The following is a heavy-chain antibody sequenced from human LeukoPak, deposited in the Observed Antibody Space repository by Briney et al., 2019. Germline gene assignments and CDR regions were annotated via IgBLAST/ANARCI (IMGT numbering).Heavy chain of an antibody. CDR3: AKGESKDYLNYFDYLNYFDH. CDR2: IYSGGST. CDR1: GFSVSSNY. J-gene: IGHJ4*02. D-gene: IGHD2/OR15-2a*01. V-gene: IGHV3-53*01. Sequence: PGGSLRLSCAASGFSVSSNYMSWVRQAPGKGLEWVSVIYSGGSTFYADSVKGRFTISRDNSKNTLYLQMNSLRAEDTAVYYCAKGESKDYLNYFDYLNYFDHWGQGALVTVSS.